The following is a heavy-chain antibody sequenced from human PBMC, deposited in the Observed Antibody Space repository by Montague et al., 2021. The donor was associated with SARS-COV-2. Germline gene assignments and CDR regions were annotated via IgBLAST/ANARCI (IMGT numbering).Heavy chain of an antibody. CDR1: GFSVSRYA. V-gene: IGHV3-23*01. Sequence: SLRLSCAASGFSVSRYAMGWVRQAPGKGLEWVSTISVSGGTTYYADSVKGRFTISRDNSKNTLYLQMNSLRAEDTAVYYCAKEDIVVMDVWGQGTTVTVSS. D-gene: IGHD2-15*01. CDR3: AKEDIVVMDV. J-gene: IGHJ6*02. CDR2: ISVSGGTT.